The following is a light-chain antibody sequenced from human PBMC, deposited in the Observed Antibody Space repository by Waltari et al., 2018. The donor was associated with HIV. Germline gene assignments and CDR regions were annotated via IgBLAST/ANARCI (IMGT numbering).Light chain of an antibody. CDR3: ASFTGDDTLL. Sequence: SAVTQPASVSGLPGQSITISCTGGDSHFGLSNFVSWYQQHPGRVPRLILYDVDSRAPGISDRFSGSRSGPTASLNISRLRAEDEADYYCASFTGDDTLLFGGGTKVTVL. V-gene: IGLV2-14*03. J-gene: IGLJ3*02. CDR2: DVD. CDR1: DSHFGLSNF.